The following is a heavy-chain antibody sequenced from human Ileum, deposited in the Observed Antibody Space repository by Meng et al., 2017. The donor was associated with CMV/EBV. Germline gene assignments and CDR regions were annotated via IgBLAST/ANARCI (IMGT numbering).Heavy chain of an antibody. CDR1: TGTSNP. CDR2: IIPRLEIR. V-gene: IGHV1-69*02. Sequence: TGTSNPRRWMRQAPGKGREWMGRIIPRLEIRNYAEKFQGRVTMSADTYTNRAYLEVSSLRSDDTAVYYCATESDFGVGVSIYYVDTWGQGTLVTVSS. J-gene: IGHJ4*02. CDR3: ATESDFGVGVSIYYVDT. D-gene: IGHD3-3*01.